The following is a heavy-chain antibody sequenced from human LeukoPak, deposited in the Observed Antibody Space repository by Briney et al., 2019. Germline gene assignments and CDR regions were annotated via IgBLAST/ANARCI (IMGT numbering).Heavy chain of an antibody. D-gene: IGHD6-13*01. V-gene: IGHV3-30-3*01. Sequence: GGSLRLSCAASGXTFSSYAMHWVRQAPGKGLEWVAVISYDGSNKYYADSVKGRFTISRDNSKNTLYLQMNSLRAEDTAVYYCARDPYPGIAAAGTNFDYWGQGTLVTVSS. CDR1: GXTFSSYA. J-gene: IGHJ4*02. CDR2: ISYDGSNK. CDR3: ARDPYPGIAAAGTNFDY.